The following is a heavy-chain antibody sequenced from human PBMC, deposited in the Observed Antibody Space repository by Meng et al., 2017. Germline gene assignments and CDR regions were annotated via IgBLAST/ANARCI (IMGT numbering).Heavy chain of an antibody. CDR3: ARGRRSQNGDY. CDR2: INSDGSST. V-gene: IGHV3-74*01. Sequence: GESLKISCAASGFTFSSYWMHWVRQAPGKGLVWVSRINSDGSSTSYADSVKGRFTISRDNAKNTLYLQMNSLRAEDTAVYYCARGRRSQNGDYWGQGTLVTVSS. CDR1: GFTFSSYW. D-gene: IGHD2-8*01. J-gene: IGHJ4*02.